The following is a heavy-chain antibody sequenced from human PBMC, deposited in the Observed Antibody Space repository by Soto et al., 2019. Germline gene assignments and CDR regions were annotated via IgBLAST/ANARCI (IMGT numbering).Heavy chain of an antibody. V-gene: IGHV4-31*03. CDR3: ARVTMTLNWFDP. CDR2: IYYSGST. Sequence: PSETLSLTCTVSGGSISSGGYYWSWIRQHPGKGLEWIGYIYYSGSTYYNPSLKSRVTISVDTSKNQFSLKLSSVTAADTAVYYCARVTMTLNWFDPWGQGTLVTVSS. D-gene: IGHD3-22*01. CDR1: GGSISSGGYY. J-gene: IGHJ5*02.